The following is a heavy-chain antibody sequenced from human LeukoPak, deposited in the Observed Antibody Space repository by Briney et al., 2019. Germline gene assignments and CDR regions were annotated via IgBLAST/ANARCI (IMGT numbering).Heavy chain of an antibody. CDR2: ISSSGSTI. CDR3: ARDSSRGYSSGWYRAFDI. CDR1: GFTFSSYE. V-gene: IGHV3-48*03. Sequence: GGSLRLSCAASGFTFSSYEMNWVRQAPGKGLEWVSYISSSGSTIYYADSVKGRFTISRDNAKNSLYLQMNSLRAEDTAVYYCARDSSRGYSSGWYRAFDIWGQGTMVTVSS. D-gene: IGHD6-19*01. J-gene: IGHJ3*02.